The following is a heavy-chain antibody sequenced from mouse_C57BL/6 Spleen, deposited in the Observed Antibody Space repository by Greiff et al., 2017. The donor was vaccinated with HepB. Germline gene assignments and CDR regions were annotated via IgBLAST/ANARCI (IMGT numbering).Heavy chain of an antibody. CDR1: GFTFSDYG. CDR3: ARTYYYGSSLDY. CDR2: ISSGSSTI. Sequence: EVKLVESGGGLVKPGGSLKLSCAASGFTFSDYGMHWVRQAPEKGLEWVAYISSGSSTIYYADTVKGRFTISRDNAKNTLFLQMTSLRSEDTAMYYCARTYYYGSSLDYWGQGTTLTVSS. D-gene: IGHD1-1*01. V-gene: IGHV5-17*01. J-gene: IGHJ2*01.